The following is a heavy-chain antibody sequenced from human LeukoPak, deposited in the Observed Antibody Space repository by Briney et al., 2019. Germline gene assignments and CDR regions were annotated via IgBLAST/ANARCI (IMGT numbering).Heavy chain of an antibody. D-gene: IGHD6-19*01. J-gene: IGHJ3*02. CDR3: AKGVFSSGWYKGAFDI. CDR2: ISGGGGSV. V-gene: IGHV3-23*01. Sequence: GGSLRLSCAASGFTFSGHAMNWVRQAPGKGLEWVSGISGGGGSVYYADSVKGRFTISRDNSKSTLYLQMNSLRAEDTAVYYCAKGVFSSGWYKGAFDIWGQGTMVTVSS. CDR1: GFTFSGHA.